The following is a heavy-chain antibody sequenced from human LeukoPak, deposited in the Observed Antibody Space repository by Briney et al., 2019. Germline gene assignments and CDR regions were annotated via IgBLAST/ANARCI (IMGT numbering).Heavy chain of an antibody. CDR2: ISGSGGST. Sequence: GGSLRLSCAASGFTFSSYAMSWVRQAPGKGLEWVSAISGSGGSTYYADSVKGRFTISRDNSKNTLYLQMNSLRAEDTAVYYCARSLAYYYDSSGYYYYFDYWGRGTLVTVSS. V-gene: IGHV3-23*01. CDR3: ARSLAYYYDSSGYYYYFDY. CDR1: GFTFSSYA. J-gene: IGHJ4*02. D-gene: IGHD3-22*01.